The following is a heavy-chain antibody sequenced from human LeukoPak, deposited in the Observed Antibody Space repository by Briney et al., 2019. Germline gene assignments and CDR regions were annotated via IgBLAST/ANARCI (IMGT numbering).Heavy chain of an antibody. CDR2: IGTAGDT. Sequence: PGGSLRLSCAASGFTFSSYDMHWVRQATGKGLEWVSAIGTAGDTYYPGSVKGRFTISRENAKNSLYLQMNSLRAGDTAVYYCARGFGGSEFSRAMFNWFDPWGQGTLVTVSS. J-gene: IGHJ5*02. CDR3: ARGFGGSEFSRAMFNWFDP. CDR1: GFTFSSYD. V-gene: IGHV3-13*01. D-gene: IGHD3-10*01.